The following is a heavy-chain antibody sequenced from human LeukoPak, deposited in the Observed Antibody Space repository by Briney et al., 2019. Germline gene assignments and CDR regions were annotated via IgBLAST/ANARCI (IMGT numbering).Heavy chain of an antibody. Sequence: GGSLRLSCAASGFTFSSYGMHWVRQAPGKGLEWVAVISYDGSNKYYADSVKGRFTISRDNSKNTLYLQMNSLRAEDTAVYYCAKGNPDIVVVPAAVHQKWFEPWGQGTLVTVSS. D-gene: IGHD2-2*01. CDR2: ISYDGSNK. V-gene: IGHV3-30*18. J-gene: IGHJ5*02. CDR1: GFTFSSYG. CDR3: AKGNPDIVVVPAAVHQKWFEP.